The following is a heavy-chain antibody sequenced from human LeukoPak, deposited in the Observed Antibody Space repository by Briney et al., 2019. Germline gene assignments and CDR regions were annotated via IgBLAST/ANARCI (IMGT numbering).Heavy chain of an antibody. Sequence: SETLSLTCAVSGYSISSGYYWGWIRQPPGKGLEWIGSIYHSESTYYNPSLKSRVIISVDTSKNQFSLKLSSVTAADTAVYYCARHHGYSSSSHYFDYWGQGTLVTVSS. CDR3: ARHHGYSSSSHYFDY. D-gene: IGHD6-6*01. J-gene: IGHJ4*02. CDR1: GYSISSGYY. V-gene: IGHV4-38-2*01. CDR2: IYHSEST.